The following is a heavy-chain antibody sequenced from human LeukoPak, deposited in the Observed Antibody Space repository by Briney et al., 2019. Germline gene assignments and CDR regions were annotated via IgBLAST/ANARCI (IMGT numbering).Heavy chain of an antibody. V-gene: IGHV3-74*01. J-gene: IGHJ4*02. D-gene: IGHD3-16*01. CDR3: ARDAGWGRLDS. CDR2: LASDETNK. CDR1: GLTISDSW. Sequence: GGSLRLSCAASGLTISDSWIHWVRQAPGKGLMWVSRLASDETNKIYADSVKGRFTISRDNAKNTLYLQMNSLRVEDTGIYYCARDAGWGRLDSWGQGALVTVSS.